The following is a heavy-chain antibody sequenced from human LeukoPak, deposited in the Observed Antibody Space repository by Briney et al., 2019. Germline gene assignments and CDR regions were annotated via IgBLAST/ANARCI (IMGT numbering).Heavy chain of an antibody. CDR3: AKDSYSKGDY. CDR1: GFPFSSYW. V-gene: IGHV3-7*01. D-gene: IGHD6-13*01. Sequence: PGGSLRLSCTASGFPFSSYWMTWVRQAPGKGLEWVANIKLDGSVINYVDSVKGRFTISGDNAKNSLYLQMTNLRVEDTALYYCAKDSYSKGDYWGQGTLVTVSS. J-gene: IGHJ4*02. CDR2: IKLDGSVI.